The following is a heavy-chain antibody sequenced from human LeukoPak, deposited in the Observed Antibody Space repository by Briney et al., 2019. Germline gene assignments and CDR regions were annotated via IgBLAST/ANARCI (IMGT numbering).Heavy chain of an antibody. CDR2: IIPIFGTA. Sequence: GASVKVSCKASGGTFSSYAISWVRQAPGQGLEWMGRIIPIFGTANYAQNFQGRVTITTDESTSTAYMELSSLRSEDTAVYYCASEKDYGGNRGGYYFDYWGQGTLVTVSS. CDR1: GGTFSSYA. CDR3: ASEKDYGGNRGGYYFDY. V-gene: IGHV1-69*05. D-gene: IGHD4-23*01. J-gene: IGHJ4*02.